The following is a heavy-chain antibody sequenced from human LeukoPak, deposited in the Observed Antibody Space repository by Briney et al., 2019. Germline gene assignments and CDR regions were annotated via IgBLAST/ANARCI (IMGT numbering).Heavy chain of an antibody. D-gene: IGHD3-9*01. CDR2: VFYSGRT. CDR1: GDSISSSSYY. V-gene: IGHV4-39*02. Sequence: XETLSLTCTVSGDSISSSSYYWGWVRXPPGKGREWIGRVFYSGRTYYYPSLKSPLTISVDTSKTHFSLKLTSVTAPDTAVYYCARNTYYDVLTGYYGDAYYSDSWGQGTLVTVSS. CDR3: ARNTYYDVLTGYYGDAYYSDS. J-gene: IGHJ4*02.